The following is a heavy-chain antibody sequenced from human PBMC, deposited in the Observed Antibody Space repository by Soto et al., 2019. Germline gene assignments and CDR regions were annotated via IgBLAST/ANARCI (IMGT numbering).Heavy chain of an antibody. D-gene: IGHD3-3*01. CDR3: ATGVIWIGYFTVDS. J-gene: IGHJ4*02. V-gene: IGHV1-69*13. Sequence: SVKVSCKASGGSFGKSAINWVRQTPGQGLEWLGGFIPVYRTLNYAQKFQGRVTITADESTGTAYMTLSSLASDDAAVYYCATGVIWIGYFTVDSWGQGTRVTVSS. CDR1: GGSFGKSA. CDR2: FIPVYRTL.